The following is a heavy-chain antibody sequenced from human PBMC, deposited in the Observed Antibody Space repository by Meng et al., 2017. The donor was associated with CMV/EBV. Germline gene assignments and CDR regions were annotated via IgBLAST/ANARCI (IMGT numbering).Heavy chain of an antibody. Sequence: ASVKVSCKASGYTFTGYYMHWVRQAPGQGLEWMGWINPSSGGTNYAQKFQGRVTMTRDTSISTAYMELSRLRSDDTAVYYCARSWSRFPSLRGYFDYWGQGTLVTVSS. CDR1: GYTFTGYY. V-gene: IGHV1-2*02. CDR2: INPSSGGT. J-gene: IGHJ4*02. D-gene: IGHD3-3*01. CDR3: ARSWSRFPSLRGYFDY.